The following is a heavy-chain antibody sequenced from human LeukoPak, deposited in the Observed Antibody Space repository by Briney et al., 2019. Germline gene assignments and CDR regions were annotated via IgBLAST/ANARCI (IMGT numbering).Heavy chain of an antibody. J-gene: IGHJ4*02. CDR2: ISGDGGST. V-gene: IGHV3-43*02. CDR3: AKVCSGGSCYGTHGDY. D-gene: IGHD2-15*01. CDR1: GFTFSSYA. Sequence: PGGSLRLSCAASGFTFSSYAMSWVRQAPGKGLEWVSLISGDGGSTYYADSVKGRFTISRDNSKNSLYLQMNSLRTEDTALYYCAKVCSGGSCYGTHGDYWGQGTLVTVSS.